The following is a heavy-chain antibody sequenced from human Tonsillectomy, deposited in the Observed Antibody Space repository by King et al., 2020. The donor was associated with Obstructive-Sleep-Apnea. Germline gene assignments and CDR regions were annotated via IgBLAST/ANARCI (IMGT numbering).Heavy chain of an antibody. CDR2: IYYGGNT. CDR3: ARFSLRFFDWSPKYYFDY. D-gene: IGHD3-9*01. J-gene: IGHJ4*02. Sequence: LQLQESGPGLVKPSETLSLTCTVSAGSISSDSYYWGWIRQPPGKGLEWIGSIYYGGNTYYNPSLHSRVTISVDTSKSHFSLKLSSVTAADTAVYYCARFSLRFFDWSPKYYFDYWGQGTLVIVSS. V-gene: IGHV4-39*07. CDR1: AGSISSDSYY.